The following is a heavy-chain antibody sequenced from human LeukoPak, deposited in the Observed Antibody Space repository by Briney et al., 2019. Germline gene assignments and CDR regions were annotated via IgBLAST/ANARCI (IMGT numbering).Heavy chain of an antibody. CDR3: AKDQFGGLRGDFDY. V-gene: IGHV3-21*04. J-gene: IGHJ4*02. CDR2: ISNIGTSI. Sequence: GESLRLSCAVSGFTSSRYSMNWVRQAPGKGLEWVSSISNIGTSIYYADSVKGRFTISRDNSKNTLYLQMNSLRAEDTAVYYCAKDQFGGLRGDFDYWGQGTLVTVSS. D-gene: IGHD3-10*01. CDR1: GFTSSRYS.